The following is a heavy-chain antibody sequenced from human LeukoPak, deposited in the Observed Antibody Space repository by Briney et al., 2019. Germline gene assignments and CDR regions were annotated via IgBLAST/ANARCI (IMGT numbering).Heavy chain of an antibody. V-gene: IGHV3-21*01. D-gene: IGHD1-14*01. CDR3: ARNFNHFDY. J-gene: IGHJ4*02. CDR1: GFTVSSNS. CDR2: ISSSSSYI. Sequence: GGSLRLSCTVSGFTVSSNSMSWVPQAPGKGLEWVSSISSSSSYIYYADSVKGRFTISRDNSKNTLYLQMNSLRAEDTAVYYCARNFNHFDYWGQGTLVTVSS.